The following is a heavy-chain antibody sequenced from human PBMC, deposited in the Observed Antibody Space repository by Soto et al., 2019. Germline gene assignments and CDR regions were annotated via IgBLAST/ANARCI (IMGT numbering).Heavy chain of an antibody. CDR1: GFTFSSYA. V-gene: IGHV3-30*04. CDR2: ISYDGSNK. D-gene: IGHD7-27*01. Sequence: EGSLRLSCAASGFTFSSYAMHWVRQAPGKGLEWVAVISYDGSNKYYADSVKGRFTISRDNSKNTLYLQMNSLRAEDTAVYYCARSLGGSYYFDYWGQGTLVTVSS. CDR3: ARSLGGSYYFDY. J-gene: IGHJ4*02.